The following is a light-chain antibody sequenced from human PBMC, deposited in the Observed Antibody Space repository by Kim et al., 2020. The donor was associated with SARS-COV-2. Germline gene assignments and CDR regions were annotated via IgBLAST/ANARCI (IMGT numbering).Light chain of an antibody. CDR3: QSYDNSLSGYV. CDR1: SSNIGADYD. J-gene: IGLJ1*01. Sequence: QRATISCTGSSSNIGADYDTHWYQQVQGTAPKLLIYGNTNRPSGVPDRFSASKSGTSASLAITGLQAEDEADYYCQSYDNSLSGYVFGTGTKVTVL. V-gene: IGLV1-40*01. CDR2: GNT.